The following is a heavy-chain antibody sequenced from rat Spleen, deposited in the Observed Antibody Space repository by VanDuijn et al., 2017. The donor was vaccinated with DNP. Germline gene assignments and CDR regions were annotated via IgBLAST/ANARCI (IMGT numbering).Heavy chain of an antibody. J-gene: IGHJ2*01. CDR2: ITPSGGNT. CDR3: ARWGGDYFDY. V-gene: IGHV5-31*01. CDR1: GFTFNNYW. Sequence: EVQLVESGGDLVQPGRSLKLSCVASGFTFNNYWMTWIRQVPGKGLEWVASITPSGGNTYFPDSVKGRFTISRNNAKNTLYLQMNSLRSEDMATYYCARWGGDYFDYWGQGVMVTVSS.